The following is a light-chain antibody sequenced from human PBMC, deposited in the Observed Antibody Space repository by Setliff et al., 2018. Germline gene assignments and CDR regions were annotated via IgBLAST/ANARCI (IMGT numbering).Light chain of an antibody. CDR1: SSDVGGYNY. CDR2: DVS. J-gene: IGLJ1*01. CDR3: SSYTSSSTLYV. Sequence: QSALPQPASVSGSPGQSITISCTGTSSDVGGYNYVSWYQQHPGKAPKLMIYDVSNRPSGVSNRFSGSKSGNTASLTISGLQAEDEADYYCSSYTSSSTLYVFGTGTKGTVL. V-gene: IGLV2-14*03.